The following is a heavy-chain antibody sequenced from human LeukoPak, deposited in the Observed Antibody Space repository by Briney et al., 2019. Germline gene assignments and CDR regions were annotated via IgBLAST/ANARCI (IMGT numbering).Heavy chain of an antibody. CDR2: IKQDGSEK. Sequence: GGSLRLSCAASGFTFSSYWMSWVRQAPGKGLEWVANIKQDGSEKYYVDSVKGRFTISRDNAKNSLYLQMNSLRAEDTAVYYCARDSYYYYYYMDVWGKGTTVTVSS. CDR1: GFTFSSYW. V-gene: IGHV3-7*01. J-gene: IGHJ6*03. CDR3: ARDSYYYYYYMDV.